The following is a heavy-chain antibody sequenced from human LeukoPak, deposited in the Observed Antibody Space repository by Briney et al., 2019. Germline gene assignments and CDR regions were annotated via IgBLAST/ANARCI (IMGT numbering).Heavy chain of an antibody. V-gene: IGHV3-23*01. CDR2: ISGSGTNT. D-gene: IGHD6-19*01. CDR1: GFTFISYA. J-gene: IGHJ4*02. CDR3: AKGPLAAVAATTWDY. Sequence: PGGSLRLSCAASGFTFISYAMSWVRQTPGKGLEWVSAISGSGTNTYYADSVKGRFTISRDNSKNMMYLQMNSLRAEDTAVYYCAKGPLAAVAATTWDYWGQGTLVTVSS.